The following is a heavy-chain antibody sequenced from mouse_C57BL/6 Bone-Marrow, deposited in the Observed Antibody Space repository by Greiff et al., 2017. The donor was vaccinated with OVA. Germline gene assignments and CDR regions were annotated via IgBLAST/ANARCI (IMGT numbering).Heavy chain of an antibody. CDR1: GYSITSGYY. V-gene: IGHV3-6*01. CDR3: ARDRGYSGGD. J-gene: IGHJ2*01. D-gene: IGHD1-2*01. Sequence: ESGPGLVKPSQSLSLTCSVTGYSITSGYYWNWIRQFPGNKLEWMGYISYDGSNNYNPSLKNRISITRDTSKNQFFLKLNSVTTEDTATYYCARDRGYSGGDRGQGTTLTVSP. CDR2: ISYDGSN.